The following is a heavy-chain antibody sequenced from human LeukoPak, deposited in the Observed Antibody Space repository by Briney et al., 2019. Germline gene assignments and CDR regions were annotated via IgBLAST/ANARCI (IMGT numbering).Heavy chain of an antibody. V-gene: IGHV3-23*01. J-gene: IGHJ4*02. CDR1: GFIVTNNY. Sequence: QPGGSLRLSCAASGFIVTNNYMTWVRQAPGKGLEWVSVIIGNGGGIHYADSVKGRFTISRDNSQNTLYLQMNDLRAEDTAIYYCTKDRTPDGYYSIDFWGQGTLVTVSS. CDR2: IIGNGGGI. CDR3: TKDRTPDGYYSIDF. D-gene: IGHD2-21*01.